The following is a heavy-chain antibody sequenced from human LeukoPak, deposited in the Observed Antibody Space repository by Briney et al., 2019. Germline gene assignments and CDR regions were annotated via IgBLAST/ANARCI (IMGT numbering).Heavy chain of an antibody. D-gene: IGHD6-19*01. V-gene: IGHV3-7*01. CDR2: INPDGSET. CDR1: GFTFRFYW. J-gene: IGHJ4*02. CDR3: VRWGVEAGMDS. Sequence: GGSLRLSCEVSGFTFRFYWLGWVRQAPGQGPEWVANINPDGSETYYMDSVKGRFTISRDNAKESMFLQMNSLRVEETAVYFCVRWGVEAGMDSWGQGILVTVSS.